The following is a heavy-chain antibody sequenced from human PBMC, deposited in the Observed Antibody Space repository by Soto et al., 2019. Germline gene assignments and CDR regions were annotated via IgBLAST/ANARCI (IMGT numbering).Heavy chain of an antibody. CDR3: ARRGPSKNWFDP. CDR1: GGSISSGGYY. Sequence: PSETLSLTCTVSGGSISSGGYYWSWIRQHPGKGLEWIGYIYYSGSTYYNPSLKSRVTISVDTSKNQFSLKLSSVTAADTAVYYCARRGPSKNWFDPWGQGTLVTVSS. CDR2: IYYSGST. D-gene: IGHD3-16*01. V-gene: IGHV4-39*01. J-gene: IGHJ5*02.